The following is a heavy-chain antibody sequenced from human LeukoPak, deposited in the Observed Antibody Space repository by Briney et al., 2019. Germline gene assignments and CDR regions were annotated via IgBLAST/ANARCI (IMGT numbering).Heavy chain of an antibody. J-gene: IGHJ5*02. CDR2: INYSGIN. D-gene: IGHD2-2*01. V-gene: IGHV4-30-4*01. Sequence: SQTLSLTCTVSGGSISSGDYYWIWIRQAPGKGLEWIGYINYSGINYDNPSLRSRVTISVETSKTQFSLKLSSVTAADTAVYYCARVGCSSTSCYDNWFDPWGQGTLVTVSS. CDR3: ARVGCSSTSCYDNWFDP. CDR1: GGSISSGDYY.